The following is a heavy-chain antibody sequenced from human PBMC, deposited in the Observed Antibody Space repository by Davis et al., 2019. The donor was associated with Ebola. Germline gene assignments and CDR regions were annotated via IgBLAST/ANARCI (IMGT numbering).Heavy chain of an antibody. V-gene: IGHV3-53*05. CDR2: IYSGGST. Sequence: GESLKISCAASGFTVSSNYLTWVRQAPGKGLEWVSVIYSGGSTYYADSVKGRFTISRDNSKNTLYLQMNSLRAEDTAVYFCAREGDYGDYAGYWGQGTLVTVSS. J-gene: IGHJ4*02. D-gene: IGHD4-17*01. CDR3: AREGDYGDYAGY. CDR1: GFTVSSNY.